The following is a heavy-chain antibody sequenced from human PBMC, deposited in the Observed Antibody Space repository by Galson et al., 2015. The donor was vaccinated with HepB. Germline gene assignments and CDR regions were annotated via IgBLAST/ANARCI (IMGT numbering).Heavy chain of an antibody. CDR3: ARGVGRYFDIFDY. CDR2: INAGNGNT. Sequence: SVKVSCKASGYTFTSYAMHWVRQAPGQRLEWMGWINAGNGNTKCSQKFQGRVTITRDTSASTAYMELSSLRSEDTAVYYCARGVGRYFDIFDYWGQGTLVTVSS. D-gene: IGHD3-9*01. J-gene: IGHJ4*02. CDR1: GYTFTSYA. V-gene: IGHV1-3*01.